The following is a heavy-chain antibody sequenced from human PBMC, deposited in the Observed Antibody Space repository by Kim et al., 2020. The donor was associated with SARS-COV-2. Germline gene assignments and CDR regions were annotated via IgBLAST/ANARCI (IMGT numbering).Heavy chain of an antibody. CDR1: GFAISSYV. Sequence: GGSLRLSCAASGFAISSYVMNWVRQAPGKGLEWVSVISVSGGNTNYADSVRGRFTVSRDNSKNTVYLQMNSLRAEDTAIYYCARALFSGDKKRFDYWGQGTLVTVSS. CDR3: ARALFSGDKKRFDY. D-gene: IGHD1-26*01. J-gene: IGHJ4*02. CDR2: ISVSGGNT. V-gene: IGHV3-23*01.